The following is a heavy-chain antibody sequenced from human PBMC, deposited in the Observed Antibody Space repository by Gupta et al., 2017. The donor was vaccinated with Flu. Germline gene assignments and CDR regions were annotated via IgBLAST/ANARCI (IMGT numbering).Heavy chain of an antibody. Sequence: EVQLVESGGGLVKPGGSLRLSCAASGFSFSSFNMNWVRQAPGKGLEWVSSVRSTSNYIYYADSGKGRFTISRDDAKNALYLQMRSLRAEDTAVYYCVKCPPGTRDVYYFDYCGQGTLVTVSS. V-gene: IGHV3-21*01. CDR1: GFSFSSFN. J-gene: IGHJ4*02. CDR3: VKCPPGTRDVYYFDY. CDR2: VRSTSNYI.